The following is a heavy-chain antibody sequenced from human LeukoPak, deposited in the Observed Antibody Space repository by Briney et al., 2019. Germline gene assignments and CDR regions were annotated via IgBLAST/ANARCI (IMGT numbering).Heavy chain of an antibody. V-gene: IGHV1-69*13. CDR1: GYTFTSYA. Sequence: ASVKVSCKASGYTFTSYAISWVRQAPGQGLEWMGGIIPIFGTANYAQKFQGRVTITADESTSTAYMELSSLRSEDTAVYYCARDMIGADYYDSSGYYLSDWGQGTLVTVSS. CDR3: ARDMIGADYYDSSGYYLSD. J-gene: IGHJ4*02. CDR2: IIPIFGTA. D-gene: IGHD3-22*01.